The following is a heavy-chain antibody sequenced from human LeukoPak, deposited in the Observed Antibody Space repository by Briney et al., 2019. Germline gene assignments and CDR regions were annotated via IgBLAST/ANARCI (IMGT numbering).Heavy chain of an antibody. CDR3: AREEGSTRDTFDI. D-gene: IGHD1-1*01. CDR2: INPNSGGT. CDR1: GYTFTDYY. V-gene: IGHV1-2*02. Sequence: GASVKVSCKASGYTFTDYYIHWVRQAPGQGLEWMGWINPNSGGTNYAQNFQDRVTMTRDTSISTAYMELTRLRSDDTAVYYCAREEGSTRDTFDIWGQGTMVTVSS. J-gene: IGHJ3*02.